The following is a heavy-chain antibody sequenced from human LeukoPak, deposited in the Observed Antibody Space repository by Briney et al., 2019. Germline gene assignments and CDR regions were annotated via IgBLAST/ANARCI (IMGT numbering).Heavy chain of an antibody. V-gene: IGHV3-11*04. CDR3: ARHYYGSGSYEDY. Sequence: GGSLRLSCAASGLTFSDYYMTGIRQAPGKGLEWVSYISSSGTTIYYADSVKGRFTISRDNAKNSLYLQMNSLRAEDTAVYYCARHYYGSGSYEDYWGQGTLVTVSS. J-gene: IGHJ4*02. CDR1: GLTFSDYY. D-gene: IGHD3-10*01. CDR2: ISSSGTTI.